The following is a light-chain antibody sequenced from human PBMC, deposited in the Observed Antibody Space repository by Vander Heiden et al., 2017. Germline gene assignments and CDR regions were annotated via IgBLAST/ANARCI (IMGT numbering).Light chain of an antibody. CDR3: QQYDNRCT. CDR2: GAS. Sequence: IVMTQSPDTLCVSTGESATLSRRASQSVSSNLDWYQQKPGQAPSLLIDGASTRATGIPARISSSGSGEEFTLTISILQSEVFAAYYYQQYDNRCTFGEGTKVEVK. V-gene: IGKV3-15*01. J-gene: IGKJ1*01. CDR1: QSVSSN.